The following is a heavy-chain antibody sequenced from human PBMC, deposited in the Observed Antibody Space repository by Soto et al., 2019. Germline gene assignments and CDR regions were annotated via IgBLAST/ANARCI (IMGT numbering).Heavy chain of an antibody. Sequence: QPGGSLRLSCAASGFTFSSYGMHWVRQAPGKGLEWVAVIWYDGSNKYYADSVKGRFTISRDNSKNTLYLQMNSLRAEDTAVYYCARGVPTHVVVVAAIFDYWGQGTLVTVSS. CDR2: IWYDGSNK. CDR3: ARGVPTHVVVVAAIFDY. J-gene: IGHJ4*02. D-gene: IGHD2-15*01. V-gene: IGHV3-33*01. CDR1: GFTFSSYG.